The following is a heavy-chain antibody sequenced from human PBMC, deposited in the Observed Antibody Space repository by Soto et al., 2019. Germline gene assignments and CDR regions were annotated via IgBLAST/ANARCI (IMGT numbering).Heavy chain of an antibody. CDR1: GGTFSRYA. D-gene: IGHD6-19*01. Sequence: QVQLVQSGAEVKKYGSSVKVSCKASGGTFSRYAISWVRQAPGQGLEWMGGITPMFGTANYAQKFQGRVTITTAESTTTAYMEPSSLRSDDMAVYFCAETLMLALAGPCRFVLWRRGTLVTVSS. CDR2: ITPMFGTA. J-gene: IGHJ2*01. V-gene: IGHV1-69*05. CDR3: AETLMLALAGPCRFVL.